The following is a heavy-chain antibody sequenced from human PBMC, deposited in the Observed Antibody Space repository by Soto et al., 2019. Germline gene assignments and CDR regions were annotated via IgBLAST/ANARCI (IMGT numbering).Heavy chain of an antibody. Sequence: ASETLSLTCTVSGGSISSYYWSWIRQPPGKGLEWIGYIYYSGSTNYNPSLKSRVTISVDTSKNQFSLKLSSVTAADTAVYYCARALGAYDFWSGYLVYYFDYWGQGTLVTVSS. CDR3: ARALGAYDFWSGYLVYYFDY. D-gene: IGHD3-3*01. CDR1: GGSISSYY. CDR2: IYYSGST. V-gene: IGHV4-59*01. J-gene: IGHJ4*02.